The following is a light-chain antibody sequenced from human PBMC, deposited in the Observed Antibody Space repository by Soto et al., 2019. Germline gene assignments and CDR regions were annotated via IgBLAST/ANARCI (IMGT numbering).Light chain of an antibody. Sequence: EIVLTQSPATLSLSPGERATLSCRASQSVGTYLAWYQQKPGQAPRLLMYDASNRATGIPARFSGGGSGTDFTLTISSLEPEDFAVYYCQGRSNWAWTFGQGTKVDI. CDR2: DAS. V-gene: IGKV3-11*01. CDR1: QSVGTY. CDR3: QGRSNWAWT. J-gene: IGKJ1*01.